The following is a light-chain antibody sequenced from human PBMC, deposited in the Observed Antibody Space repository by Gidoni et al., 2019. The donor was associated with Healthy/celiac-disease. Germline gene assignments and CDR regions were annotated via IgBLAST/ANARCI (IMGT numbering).Light chain of an antibody. J-gene: IGKJ1*01. CDR2: CAS. Sequence: EMVLTQSPGTLSLSPGERATLSCRASQSVSSSYLAGYQQKPGQAPRLLIYCASRRATGIPDRFSGSGSGTDFTLTISRLEPEDFAVYYCQQYGSSPRTFGQGTKVEIK. V-gene: IGKV3-20*01. CDR3: QQYGSSPRT. CDR1: QSVSSSY.